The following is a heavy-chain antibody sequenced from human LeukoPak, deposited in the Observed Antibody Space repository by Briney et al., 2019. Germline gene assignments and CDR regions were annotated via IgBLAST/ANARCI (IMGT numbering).Heavy chain of an antibody. Sequence: SETLSLTCTVSGGSISSGDYDWSWIRQPPGKGLEWIGYIYYTGSTYYNPSLKSRVTISVHMSKNQFSLKLSSVTAADTAVYYCARSGSWGAFDIWGQGTMVTVSS. V-gene: IGHV4-30-4*02. D-gene: IGHD7-27*01. CDR2: IYYTGST. CDR1: GGSISSGDYD. J-gene: IGHJ3*02. CDR3: ARSGSWGAFDI.